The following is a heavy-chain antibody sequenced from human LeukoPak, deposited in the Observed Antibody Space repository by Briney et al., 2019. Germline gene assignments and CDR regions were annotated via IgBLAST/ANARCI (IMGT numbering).Heavy chain of an antibody. CDR1: GFTFSSYA. CDR3: AKGLFSSSWYFDY. CDR2: ISASGGST. D-gene: IGHD2-2*01. Sequence: GGSLRLSCAASGFTFSSYAMSWVRQAPGKGLEWVSAISASGGSTYYADSVKGRFTISRDNSKNTLYLQMNSLRAEDTAVYSCAKGLFSSSWYFDYWGQGTLVTVSS. J-gene: IGHJ4*02. V-gene: IGHV3-23*01.